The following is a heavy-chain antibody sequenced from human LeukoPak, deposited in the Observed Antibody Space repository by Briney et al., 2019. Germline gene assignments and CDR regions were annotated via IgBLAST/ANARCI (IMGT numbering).Heavy chain of an antibody. CDR2: INPNSGGT. V-gene: IGHV1-2*02. D-gene: IGHD2-2*01. CDR1: GYTFTSYY. CDR3: ARWGYCSSTSCYDY. Sequence: GSSVKVSCKASGYTFTSYYMHWVRQAPGQGLEWMGWINPNSGGTNYAQKFQGRVTMTRDTSISTAYMELSRLRSDDTAVYYCARWGYCSSTSCYDYWGQGTLVTVSS. J-gene: IGHJ4*02.